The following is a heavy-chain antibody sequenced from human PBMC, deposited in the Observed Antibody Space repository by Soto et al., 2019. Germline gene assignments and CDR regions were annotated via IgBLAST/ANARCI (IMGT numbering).Heavy chain of an antibody. Sequence: EVPLEESGGDLVQPGGSLRLSCAASGFTLSAYWMTWVRQAPGKGLEWVANINRDGSKKSYLDSVRGRFTISRDNVGKSLYLQMDSLRADDTALYYCARDVSPGSSSVYLDAFDIWGQGTRVTVSS. J-gene: IGHJ3*02. CDR1: GFTLSAYW. D-gene: IGHD6-13*01. CDR3: ARDVSPGSSSVYLDAFDI. CDR2: INRDGSKK. V-gene: IGHV3-7*05.